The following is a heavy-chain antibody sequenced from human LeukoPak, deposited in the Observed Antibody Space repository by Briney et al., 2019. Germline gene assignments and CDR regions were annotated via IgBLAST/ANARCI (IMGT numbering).Heavy chain of an antibody. J-gene: IGHJ4*02. Sequence: PSETLSLTCAVYGGSFSGYYWSWIRQPPGKGLEWIGEINHSGSTNYNPSLKSRVTISVDTSKNQFSLKLSSVTAADTAVYYCARRISGWTFDYWGQGTLVTVSS. D-gene: IGHD6-19*01. V-gene: IGHV4-34*01. CDR2: INHSGST. CDR3: ARRISGWTFDY. CDR1: GGSFSGYY.